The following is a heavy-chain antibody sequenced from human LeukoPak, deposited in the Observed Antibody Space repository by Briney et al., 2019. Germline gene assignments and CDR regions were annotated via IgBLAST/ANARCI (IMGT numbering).Heavy chain of an antibody. CDR2: IYPGDSDT. V-gene: IGHV5-51*01. CDR1: GYSFINYW. CDR3: ATSYGGNSENYFDY. Sequence: GESLKISCKGSGYSFINYWIGWVRQMPGRGLEWMGIIYPGDSDTRYSPSFQGQVTMSADESISTAYLQWSSLKASDTAMYYCATSYGGNSENYFDYWGQGTLVTVSS. D-gene: IGHD4-23*01. J-gene: IGHJ4*02.